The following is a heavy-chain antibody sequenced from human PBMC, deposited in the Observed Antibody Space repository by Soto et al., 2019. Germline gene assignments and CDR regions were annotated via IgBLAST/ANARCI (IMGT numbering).Heavy chain of an antibody. CDR1: SDSVSSSNW. J-gene: IGHJ5*02. Sequence: QVRLQESGPGLVKPSGTLSLTCAVSSDSVSSSNWWSWVRQPPGKGLEWIGEVFPTGSTNYNPSLMSRVTISVDKSKNHFSLNLSSVTAADTAIYYCARRPTAELPSNWFDPWGQGTLVTVSS. CDR2: VFPTGST. D-gene: IGHD2-15*01. V-gene: IGHV4-4*02. CDR3: ARRPTAELPSNWFDP.